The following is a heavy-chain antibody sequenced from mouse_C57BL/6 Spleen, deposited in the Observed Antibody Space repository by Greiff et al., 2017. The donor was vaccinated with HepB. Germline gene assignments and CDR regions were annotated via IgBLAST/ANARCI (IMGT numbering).Heavy chain of an antibody. D-gene: IGHD1-1*02. V-gene: IGHV1-64*01. J-gene: IGHJ2*01. CDR2: IHPYSGCT. Sequence: QVHVQQPGAELVKPGASVKLSCKASGYTFTSYWMHWVKQRPGQGLEWIGMIHPYSGCTNYNEKFKGKATLTVDKSSSTAYLQLSSLTSEDSAVYDCARPYYKGEDYFGYWGQGTTLTVAS. CDR3: ARPYYKGEDYFGY. CDR1: GYTFTSYW.